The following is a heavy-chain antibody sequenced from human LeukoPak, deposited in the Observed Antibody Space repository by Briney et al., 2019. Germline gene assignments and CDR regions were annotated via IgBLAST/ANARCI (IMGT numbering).Heavy chain of an antibody. CDR3: ARGPAASGYYDSRGRYGYFDY. CDR1: GFTFSSTG. V-gene: IGHV3-30*03. D-gene: IGHD3-22*01. CDR2: ISYEGSSK. Sequence: GGSLRLSCTASGFTFSSTGMHWVRQAPGKGLDWVASISYEGSSKKYVDSVKGRFTISRDNAKNSLYLQMNSLRAEDTAVYYCARGPAASGYYDSRGRYGYFDYWGQGTLVTVSS. J-gene: IGHJ4*02.